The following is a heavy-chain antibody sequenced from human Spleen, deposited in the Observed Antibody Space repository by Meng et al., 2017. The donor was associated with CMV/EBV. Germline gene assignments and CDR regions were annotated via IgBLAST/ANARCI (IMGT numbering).Heavy chain of an antibody. CDR3: TTIIWQVVTNDAFNI. Sequence: GGSLRLSCAASGFTFSSYAMSWVRQAPGKGLEWVSAISGSGGSTYYADSVKGRFTISRDNAKDSLYLQMNSLRAEDSAVYYCTTIIWQVVTNDAFNIWGQGTMVTVSS. J-gene: IGHJ3*02. V-gene: IGHV3-23*01. D-gene: IGHD3-22*01. CDR1: GFTFSSYA. CDR2: ISGSGGST.